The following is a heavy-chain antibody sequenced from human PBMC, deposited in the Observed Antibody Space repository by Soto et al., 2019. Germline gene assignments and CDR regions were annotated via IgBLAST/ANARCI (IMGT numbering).Heavy chain of an antibody. CDR1: GFTFDDYA. CDR3: AKDRHGDYRPGAFDI. V-gene: IGHV3-9*01. D-gene: IGHD4-17*01. CDR2: ISWNSGSI. J-gene: IGHJ3*02. Sequence: EVQLVESGGGLVQPGRSLRLSCAASGFTFDDYAMHWVRQAPGKGLEWVSGISWNSGSIGYADSVKGRFTISRDNAKNSLYLQMNSLRAEDTALYYCAKDRHGDYRPGAFDIWGQGTMVTVSS.